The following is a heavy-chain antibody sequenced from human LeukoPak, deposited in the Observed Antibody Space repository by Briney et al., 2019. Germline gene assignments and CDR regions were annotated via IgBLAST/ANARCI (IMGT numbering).Heavy chain of an antibody. CDR3: ARDFGVVNTFDY. Sequence: GGSLRLSCAASGFNFNSYGMHWVRQAPGKGLEWVAFIRFDGSNTYYADSVKGRFTISRDNSQNTLYLQMSSLRTEDTALFYCARDFGVVNTFDYWGQGTLVTVSS. CDR2: IRFDGSNT. CDR1: GFNFNSYG. J-gene: IGHJ4*02. V-gene: IGHV3-30*02. D-gene: IGHD3-3*01.